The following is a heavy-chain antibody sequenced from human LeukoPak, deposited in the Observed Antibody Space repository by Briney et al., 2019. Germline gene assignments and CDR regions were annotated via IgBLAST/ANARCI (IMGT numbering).Heavy chain of an antibody. D-gene: IGHD2-15*01. CDR3: ARAVRYCSGGRCYSDDAYDV. CDR1: GFSLNIYW. CDR2: IKPDGSEI. Sequence: GGSLRLSCAASGFSLNIYWMSWVRQAPGKGLEWVANIKPDGSEIFYVDSVKGRFTISRDNAKNSLHLQMNSLRAEDTAVYYCARAVRYCSGGRCYSDDAYDVWGQGTMVTVSS. V-gene: IGHV3-7*01. J-gene: IGHJ3*01.